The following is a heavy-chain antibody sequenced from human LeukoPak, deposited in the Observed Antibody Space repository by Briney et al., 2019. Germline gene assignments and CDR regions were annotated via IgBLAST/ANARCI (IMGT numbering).Heavy chain of an antibody. CDR1: GYTFTGYY. Sequence: GASVKVSCKASGYTFTGYYMHWVRQAPGKGLEGMGWINPNSGGTNYAEKFQGRVTMTRATSISTAYMELSRLRSDDTAVYYCAETRGDWFDPWGQGTLVTVSS. V-gene: IGHV1-2*02. CDR2: INPNSGGT. J-gene: IGHJ5*02. CDR3: AETRGDWFDP. D-gene: IGHD3-16*01.